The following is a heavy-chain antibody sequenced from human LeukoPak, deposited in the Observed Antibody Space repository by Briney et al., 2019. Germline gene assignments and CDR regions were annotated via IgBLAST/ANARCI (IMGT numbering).Heavy chain of an antibody. V-gene: IGHV3-30*02. CDR2: IRYDGSNK. J-gene: IGHJ3*02. CDR3: AKDGRIVLMVYADAFDI. D-gene: IGHD2-8*01. Sequence: GGSLRLSCAAPGFTFSSYGMHWVRQAPGKGLEWVAFIRYDGSNKYYADSVKGRFTISRDNSKNTLYLQMNSLRAEDTAVYYCAKDGRIVLMVYADAFDIWGQGTMVTVSS. CDR1: GFTFSSYG.